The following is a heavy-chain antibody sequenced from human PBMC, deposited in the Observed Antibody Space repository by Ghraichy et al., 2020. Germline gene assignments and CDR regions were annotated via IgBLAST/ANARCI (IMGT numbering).Heavy chain of an antibody. CDR3: ARGAIVGASTTVGDP. D-gene: IGHD1-26*01. CDR2: ISAYNGNT. J-gene: IGHJ5*02. V-gene: IGHV1-18*04. CDR1: GYTFTSYG. Sequence: ASVKVSCKASGYTFTSYGISWVRQAPGQGLEWMGWISAYNGNTNYAQKLQGRVTMTTDTSTSTAYMELRSLRSDDTAVYYCARGAIVGASTTVGDPWGQGTLVTVSS.